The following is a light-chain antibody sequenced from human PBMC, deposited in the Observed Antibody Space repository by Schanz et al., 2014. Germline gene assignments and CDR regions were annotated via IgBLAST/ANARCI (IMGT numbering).Light chain of an antibody. Sequence: QSALTQPPSASGSPGQSVTISCTGTSSDIGGYDYVSWYQQLPGKAPKLMLYDVSHRPSGVSNRFSGSKSGNTASLTISGLQAEDEADYYCTSYTSSSTRVFGGGTKLTVL. CDR1: SSDIGGYDY. V-gene: IGLV2-14*03. J-gene: IGLJ3*02. CDR3: TSYTSSSTRV. CDR2: DVS.